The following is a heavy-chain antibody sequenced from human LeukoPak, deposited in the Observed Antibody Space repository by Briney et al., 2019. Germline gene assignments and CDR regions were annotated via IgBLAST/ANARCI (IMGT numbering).Heavy chain of an antibody. CDR3: ASQYYSNSCFDY. J-gene: IGHJ4*02. Sequence: SETLSLTCTVSGGSISSSSYYWGWIRQPPGKGLEWIGSIYYSGSTYYNPSLKSRVTISVDTSKNQFSLKLSSVTAADTAVYYCASQYYSNSCFDYWGQGTLVTVSS. CDR2: IYYSGST. CDR1: GGSISSSSYY. D-gene: IGHD4-11*01. V-gene: IGHV4-39*01.